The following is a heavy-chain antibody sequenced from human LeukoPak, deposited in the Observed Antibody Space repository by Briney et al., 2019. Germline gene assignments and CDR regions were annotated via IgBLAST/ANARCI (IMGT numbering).Heavy chain of an antibody. CDR3: ARGAYTVTTPGDYYYYGMDV. Sequence: SETLSLTCAVSGGSISSGGYSWSWIRQPPGKGLEWIGYIYHSGSTYYNPSLKSRVTISVDRSKNQFSLKLSSVTAADTAVYYCARGAYTVTTPGDYYYYGMDVWGQGTTVTVSS. CDR1: GGSISSGGYS. V-gene: IGHV4-30-2*01. J-gene: IGHJ6*02. D-gene: IGHD4-17*01. CDR2: IYHSGST.